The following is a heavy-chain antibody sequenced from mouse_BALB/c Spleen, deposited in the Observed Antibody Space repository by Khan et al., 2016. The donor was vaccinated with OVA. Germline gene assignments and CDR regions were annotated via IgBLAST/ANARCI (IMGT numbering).Heavy chain of an antibody. D-gene: IGHD1-1*01. V-gene: IGHV1-7*01. Sequence: QVQLKQSGAELAKPGASVKMSCKASGYTFINYWILWIKQRPGQGLEWIGYINPSTGYTEYNQNFKDKATLTADKSSSTAYMQLSSLTSEDSTVYYCARRGLRWYVDYWGQGTTLTVSS. CDR3: ARRGLRWYVDY. CDR2: INPSTGYT. CDR1: GYTFINYW. J-gene: IGHJ2*01.